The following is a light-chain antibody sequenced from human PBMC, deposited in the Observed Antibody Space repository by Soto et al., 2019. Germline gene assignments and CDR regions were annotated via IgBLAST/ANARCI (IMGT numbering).Light chain of an antibody. Sequence: EIVLTQSPGTLSLSPGERATLSCRASQPVTSNNLPWYQRKPGQAPRLLIYGASSRATDIPDRFSGSGSGTDFTLTITRLEPEDFAVYFCQQYAGSPSTFGQGTKVEIK. CDR1: QPVTSNN. CDR2: GAS. CDR3: QQYAGSPST. J-gene: IGKJ1*01. V-gene: IGKV3-20*01.